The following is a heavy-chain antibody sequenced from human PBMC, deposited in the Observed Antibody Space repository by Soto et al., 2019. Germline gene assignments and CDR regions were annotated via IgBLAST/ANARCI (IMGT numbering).Heavy chain of an antibody. CDR1: GFTFSSYA. CDR3: ARDGPDCSGGSCYPGDLNWFDP. D-gene: IGHD2-15*01. CDR2: ISYDGSNK. J-gene: IGHJ5*02. V-gene: IGHV3-30-3*01. Sequence: GGSLRLSCAASGFTFSSYAMHWVRQAPGKGLEWVAVISYDGSNKYYADSVKGRFTISRDNSKNTLYLQMNSLRAEDTAVYYCARDGPDCSGGSCYPGDLNWFDPWGQGTLVTVSS.